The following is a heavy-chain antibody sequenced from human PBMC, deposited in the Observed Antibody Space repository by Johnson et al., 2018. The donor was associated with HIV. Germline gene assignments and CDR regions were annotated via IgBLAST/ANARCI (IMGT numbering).Heavy chain of an antibody. CDR2: IDTAGDT. D-gene: IGHD4-11*01. CDR1: GFTLSSYD. CDR3: ARRSIRSDGFDI. V-gene: IGHV3-13*01. Sequence: VQLVESGGGLVQPGGSLRLSCAASGFTLSSYDMHWVRQATGKGLEWVSEIDTAGDTYYPGSVKGRFTTSRENAKNSLYLQMNSLRAEDTAVYYCARRSIRSDGFDIWGQGTMVTVSS. J-gene: IGHJ3*02.